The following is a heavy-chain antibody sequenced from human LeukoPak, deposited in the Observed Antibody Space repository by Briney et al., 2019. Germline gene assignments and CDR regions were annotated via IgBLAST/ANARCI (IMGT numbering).Heavy chain of an antibody. Sequence: SVTLSLTCAVYGGSFSGYYWSWIRQPPGKGLEWIGEINHSGSTNYNPSLKSRVTISVDTSKNQFSLKLSSVTAADTAVYYCARRTYFYDSSGYYFDYWGQGTLVTVSS. D-gene: IGHD3-22*01. V-gene: IGHV4-34*01. CDR3: ARRTYFYDSSGYYFDY. CDR2: INHSGST. CDR1: GGSFSGYY. J-gene: IGHJ4*02.